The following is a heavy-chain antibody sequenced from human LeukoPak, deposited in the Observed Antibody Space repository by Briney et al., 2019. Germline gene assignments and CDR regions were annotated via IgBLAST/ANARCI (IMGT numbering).Heavy chain of an antibody. CDR1: GYTFTGYY. CDR3: ARAGGAGLYYYYYMDV. CDR2: INPNNGGT. J-gene: IGHJ6*03. Sequence: ASVKVSCKASGYTFTGYYMHWVRQAPGQGLEWMGWINPNNGGTNYAQKFQGRATMTRDTSINTAYMELSRLRSDDTAVYSCARAGGAGLYYYYYMDVWGKGTTVTVSS. D-gene: IGHD3-10*01. V-gene: IGHV1-2*02.